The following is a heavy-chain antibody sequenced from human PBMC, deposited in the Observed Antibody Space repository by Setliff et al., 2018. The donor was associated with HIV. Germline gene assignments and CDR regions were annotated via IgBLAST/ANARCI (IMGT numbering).Heavy chain of an antibody. J-gene: IGHJ4*02. V-gene: IGHV7-4-1*02. D-gene: IGHD3-3*01. CDR1: GCTFTSYA. Sequence: ASVKVSCKASGCTFTSYAMNWVRQAPGQGLDWMGWINTNTGNPTYAQGFTGRFVFSLNTSVSTAYLQISSVKAEDTAMYYCARDFGRTLDYWGRGTLVTVSS. CDR2: INTNTGNP. CDR3: ARDFGRTLDY.